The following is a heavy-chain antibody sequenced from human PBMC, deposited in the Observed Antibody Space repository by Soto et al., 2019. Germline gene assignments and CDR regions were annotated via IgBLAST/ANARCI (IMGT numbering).Heavy chain of an antibody. CDR3: AYLGGIAALDWFEP. CDR1: GHTLTELS. D-gene: IGHD6-6*01. CDR2: FDPEDGET. Sequence: ASVKVSCKVSGHTLTELSMHWVRQAPGKGLEWMGGFDPEDGETIYAQKFQGRVTMTEDTSTDTAYMELSSLRSEDTAVYYCAYLGGIAALDWFEPWGQGTLVTVAS. V-gene: IGHV1-24*01. J-gene: IGHJ5*02.